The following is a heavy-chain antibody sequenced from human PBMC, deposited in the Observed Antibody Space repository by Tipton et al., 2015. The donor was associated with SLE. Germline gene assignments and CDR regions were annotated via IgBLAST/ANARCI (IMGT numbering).Heavy chain of an antibody. CDR2: ISAYNGNT. J-gene: IGHJ3*02. CDR3: ARGPPYDYIWGSYRMDVFDI. CDR1: GYTFTSYG. D-gene: IGHD3-16*02. Sequence: QVQLVQSGPEVKKPGASVKVSCKASGYTFTSYGISWVRQAPGQGLEWMGWISAYNGNTNYAQKLQGRVTMTTDTSTSTAYMELRSLRSDDTAVYFCARGPPYDYIWGSYRMDVFDIWGQGTMVTVSS. V-gene: IGHV1-18*01.